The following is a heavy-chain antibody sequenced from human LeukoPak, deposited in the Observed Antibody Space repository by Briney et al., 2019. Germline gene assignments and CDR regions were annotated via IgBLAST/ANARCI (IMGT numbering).Heavy chain of an antibody. V-gene: IGHV4-59*08. Sequence: KPSETLSLTCTVSGGSISSYYWSWIRQPPGKGLEWIGYIYYSGSTNYNPSLKSRVTISVDTSKNQFSLKLSSVTAADTAVYYCARHGFVAAAGIDYWGQGTLVTVSS. J-gene: IGHJ4*02. CDR1: GGSISSYY. CDR2: IYYSGST. CDR3: ARHGFVAAAGIDY. D-gene: IGHD6-13*01.